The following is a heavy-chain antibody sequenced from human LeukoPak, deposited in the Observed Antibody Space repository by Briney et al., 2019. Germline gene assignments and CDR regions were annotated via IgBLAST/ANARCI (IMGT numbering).Heavy chain of an antibody. J-gene: IGHJ4*02. CDR1: GFSLSSKY. CDR3: TKLKGWYGDGYFDS. V-gene: IGHV3-53*01. CDR2: IYSGGTT. D-gene: IGHD6-19*01. Sequence: PGGSLRLSCAASGFSLSSKYMSWVRQPAGQGLEWVSVIYSGGTTFYADSVKGRFTISRDNSKNTLYLQMNSLRPDDTAVYYCTKLKGWYGDGYFDSWGPGTLVTVSS.